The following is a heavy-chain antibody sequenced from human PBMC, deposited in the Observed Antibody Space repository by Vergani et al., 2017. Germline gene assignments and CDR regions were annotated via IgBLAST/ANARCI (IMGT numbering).Heavy chain of an antibody. V-gene: IGHV3-64*01. CDR1: GFTFSSYA. D-gene: IGHD6-13*01. Sequence: EVQLVESGGGLVKPGGSLRLSCAASGFTFSSYAMHWVRQAPGKGLEYVSAISSNGGSTYYANSVKGRFTISRDNSKNTLYLQMNSLRAEDTAVYYCASSVGQQLPWGQGTLVTVSS. J-gene: IGHJ5*02. CDR2: ISSNGGST. CDR3: ASSVGQQLP.